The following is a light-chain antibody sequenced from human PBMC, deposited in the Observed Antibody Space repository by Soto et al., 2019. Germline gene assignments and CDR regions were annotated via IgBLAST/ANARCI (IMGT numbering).Light chain of an antibody. CDR3: QQYGSSPLT. CDR2: HAS. V-gene: IGKV3D-20*01. Sequence: EIVLTQSPATLSLSPGERATLSCGASQSVSNTYLAWYQHKPGLAPRLLVYHASSRATGIPDRFSGSGSGTDFTLTISRLEPEDFAVYYCQQYGSSPLTFGGGTKVDIK. CDR1: QSVSNTY. J-gene: IGKJ4*01.